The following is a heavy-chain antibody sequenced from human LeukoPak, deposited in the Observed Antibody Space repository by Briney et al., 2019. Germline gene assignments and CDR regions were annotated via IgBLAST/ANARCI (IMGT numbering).Heavy chain of an antibody. Sequence: ASVKVSCKASGYTFTGYYIHWVRQAPGQGLEWMGWIKPNSGGTNYAQKFQGRLTMTRDTSISTAYMELSRLRSDDTAVYYCARPKRETSYGYAADYYYYMDVWGKGTTVTVSS. V-gene: IGHV1-2*02. CDR1: GYTFTGYY. J-gene: IGHJ6*03. D-gene: IGHD5-18*01. CDR2: IKPNSGGT. CDR3: ARPKRETSYGYAADYYYYMDV.